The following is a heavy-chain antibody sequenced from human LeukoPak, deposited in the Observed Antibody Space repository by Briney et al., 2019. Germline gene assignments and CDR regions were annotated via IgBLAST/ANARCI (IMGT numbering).Heavy chain of an antibody. CDR3: TRDPLYYYDSSGYYLY. J-gene: IGHJ4*02. V-gene: IGHV3-49*03. CDR2: IRIKAYGGTT. Sequence: SLRLSCTASGFTFGDYAMSRFRQAPAKGLGWVGFIRIKAYGGTTEYAASVKGRFTISSDDSKSIAYLQMNSLKTEDTAVYYCTRDPLYYYDSSGYYLYWGQGTLVTVSS. CDR1: GFTFGDYA. D-gene: IGHD3-22*01.